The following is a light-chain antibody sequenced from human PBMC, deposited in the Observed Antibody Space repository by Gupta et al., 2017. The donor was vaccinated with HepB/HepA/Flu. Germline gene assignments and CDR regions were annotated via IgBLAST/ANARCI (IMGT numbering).Light chain of an antibody. Sequence: QSTLTQPASVSGSPGQSITISCTGTSSDVGGYNSVSWYQQNPGKAPKLLIYDVTARPSGISTRFSASKSGNTASLTISGLQTEDEADYFCSSFTSTTTTLVLFGGGTKLTVL. CDR1: SSDVGGYNS. CDR2: DVT. CDR3: SSFTSTTTTLVL. V-gene: IGLV2-14*03. J-gene: IGLJ3*02.